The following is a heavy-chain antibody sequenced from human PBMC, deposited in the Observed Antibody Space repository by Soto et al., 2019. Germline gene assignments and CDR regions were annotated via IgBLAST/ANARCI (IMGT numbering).Heavy chain of an antibody. V-gene: IGHV3-23*01. D-gene: IGHD2-2*01. Sequence: GSLRLSCAASGFTFSNYGMRWVRQAPGKGLEWVSAISGSGGSTYYADSVKGRFTISRDNSKNTLYLQMNSLRAEDTAVYYCAKDHPVVVPAAMPSWFDPWGQGTLVTVSS. CDR2: ISGSGGST. CDR3: AKDHPVVVPAAMPSWFDP. CDR1: GFTFSNYG. J-gene: IGHJ5*02.